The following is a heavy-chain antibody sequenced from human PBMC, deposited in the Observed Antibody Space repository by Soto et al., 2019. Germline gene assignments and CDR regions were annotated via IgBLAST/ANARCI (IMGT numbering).Heavy chain of an antibody. CDR3: VSKTTVPKYEDY. D-gene: IGHD4-17*01. CDR2: ISSRSTYI. J-gene: IGHJ4*02. CDR1: GFVFSTYS. Sequence: GGSLRLSCAASGFVFSTYSMNWVRQAPGKGLEWVSSISSRSTYIYYADSVKGRFTISRDNAKNSLYLQMDSLRAEDTALYYCVSKTTVPKYEDYWGQGTLVTSPQ. V-gene: IGHV3-21*01.